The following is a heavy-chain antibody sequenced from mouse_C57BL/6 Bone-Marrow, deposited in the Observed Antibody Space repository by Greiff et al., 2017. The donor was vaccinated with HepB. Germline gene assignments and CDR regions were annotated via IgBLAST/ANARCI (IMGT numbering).Heavy chain of an antibody. CDR1: GYTFTSYW. J-gene: IGHJ4*01. CDR2: IDPSDSYT. D-gene: IGHD2-1*01. V-gene: IGHV1-69*01. Sequence: VQLQQPGAELVMPGASVKLSCKASGYTFTSYWMHWVKQRPGQGLEWIGEIDPSDSYTNYNQKFKGKSTLTVDKSSSTAYMQLSSLTSEDSAVYYCARKKNYGNLEAMDYWGQGTSVTVSS. CDR3: ARKKNYGNLEAMDY.